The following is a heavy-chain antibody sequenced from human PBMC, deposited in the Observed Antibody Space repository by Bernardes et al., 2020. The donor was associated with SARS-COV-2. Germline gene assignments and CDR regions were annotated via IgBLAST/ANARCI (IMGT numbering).Heavy chain of an antibody. V-gene: IGHV3-21*01. CDR3: ARRVAAAGTTYFDY. CDR2: ISSSSSYI. CDR1: GFTFSSYS. D-gene: IGHD6-13*01. J-gene: IGHJ4*02. Sequence: GSLRLSCAASGFTFSSYSMNWVRQAPGKGLEWVSSISSSSSYIYYADSVKGRFTISRDNAKNSLYLQMNSLRAEDTAVYYCARRVAAAGTTYFDYWGQGTLVTVSS.